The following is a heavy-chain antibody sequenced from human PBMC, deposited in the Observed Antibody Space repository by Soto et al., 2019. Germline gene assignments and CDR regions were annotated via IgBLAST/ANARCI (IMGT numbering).Heavy chain of an antibody. J-gene: IGHJ5*02. Sequence: SETLSLTCTVSGGSVSSGSYYWSWIRQPPGKGLEWIGYIYYSGSTNYNPSLKSRVTISVDTSKNQFSLKLSSVTAADTAVYYCARDAPSLSNWFDPWGQGTLVTVSS. CDR3: ARDAPSLSNWFDP. CDR2: IYYSGST. CDR1: GGSVSSGSYY. V-gene: IGHV4-61*01. D-gene: IGHD6-6*01.